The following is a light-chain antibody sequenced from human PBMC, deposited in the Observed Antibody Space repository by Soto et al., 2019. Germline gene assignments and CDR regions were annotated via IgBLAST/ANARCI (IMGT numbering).Light chain of an antibody. Sequence: QSVLTQPASVSGSPGQSITISCTGTSSVIGDYNYVSWYQQHPGKAPKLMIYEVSNRPSGISNRFSGSKSGNTASLTISGLQADDEADYYCSSYTSTSSYVFGTGTKGTVL. CDR2: EVS. CDR3: SSYTSTSSYV. J-gene: IGLJ1*01. CDR1: SSVIGDYNY. V-gene: IGLV2-14*01.